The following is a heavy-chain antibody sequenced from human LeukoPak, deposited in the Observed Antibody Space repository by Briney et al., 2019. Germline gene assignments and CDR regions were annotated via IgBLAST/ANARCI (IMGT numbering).Heavy chain of an antibody. J-gene: IGHJ3*02. V-gene: IGHV4-30-4*01. CDR3: ARGTYHDTSGSAVDASDI. CDR2: TDYSGST. Sequence: SQTLSLTCTVSGGCISSGDYYWSWIRPPPGKGLEGFGYTDYSGSTYYHSFLKSRVTISVDTSNTQFPLWLSSVTAEAAVVYSCARGTYHDTSGSAVDASDIWVQGTMVTVSS. D-gene: IGHD3-22*01. CDR1: GGCISSGDYY.